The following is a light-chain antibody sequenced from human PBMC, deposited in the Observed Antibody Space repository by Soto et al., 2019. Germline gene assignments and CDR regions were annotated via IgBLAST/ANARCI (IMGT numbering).Light chain of an antibody. CDR1: QTIDRS. V-gene: IGKV1-39*01. Sequence: DVQMTQSPPSLSASVGDRVTITCRASQTIDRSLNWYQQKPGKAPNLLIYDASNLQSGVPSRFSGSGSGTDFTLTISSPQPDDFATYACQQRHSLPFTFGPGTKVDIK. J-gene: IGKJ3*01. CDR2: DAS. CDR3: QQRHSLPFT.